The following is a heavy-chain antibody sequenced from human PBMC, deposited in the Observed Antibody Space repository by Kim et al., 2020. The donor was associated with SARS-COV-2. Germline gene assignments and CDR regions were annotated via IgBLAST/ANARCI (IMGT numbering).Heavy chain of an antibody. CDR2: YT. V-gene: IGHV6-1*01. Sequence: YTDYAGSVKNRITVNPDTSRNPFSLQLSSVTTEDTAVYYCARLSYDGIPHWGQGTVVTVSS. D-gene: IGHD3-22*01. CDR3: ARLSYDGIPH. J-gene: IGHJ4*02.